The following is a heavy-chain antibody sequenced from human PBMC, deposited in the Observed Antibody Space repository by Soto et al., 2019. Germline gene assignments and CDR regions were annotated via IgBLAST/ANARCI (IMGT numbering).Heavy chain of an antibody. CDR2: ISQSGST. CDR3: ARDAYCSTTRCNDGMDV. D-gene: IGHD2-2*01. V-gene: IGHV4-34*01. CDR1: GGSFSGYY. Sequence: QVQLQQWGAGLLKPSETLSLTCGVYGGSFSGYYWTWIRQPPGKGLEWIGEISQSGSTNYNPSLRSRVTISLDTSKNQCSLKLSSVTAADTAVYYCARDAYCSTTRCNDGMDVWGQGTTVTVSS. J-gene: IGHJ6*02.